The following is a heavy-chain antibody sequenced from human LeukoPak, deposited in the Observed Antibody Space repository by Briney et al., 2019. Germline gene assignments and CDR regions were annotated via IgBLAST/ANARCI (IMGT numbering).Heavy chain of an antibody. CDR1: GFTFDDYA. J-gene: IGHJ4*02. D-gene: IGHD4/OR15-4a*01. CDR2: ISWNSGSI. CDR3: ARVTMAIDY. V-gene: IGHV3-9*01. Sequence: GGSLRLSCAASGFTFDDYAMHWVRQAPGKGLEWVSGISWNSGSIGYADSVKGRFTISRDNAKNTLYLQMNSLRAEDTAVYYCARVTMAIDYWGQGTLVTVSS.